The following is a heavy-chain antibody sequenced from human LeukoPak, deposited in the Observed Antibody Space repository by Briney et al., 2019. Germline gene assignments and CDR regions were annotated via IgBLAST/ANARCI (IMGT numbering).Heavy chain of an antibody. CDR2: IYHTGST. V-gene: IGHV4-38-2*02. D-gene: IGHD4-17*01. Sequence: SGTLSLTCTVSGGSISSYYWSWIRQPPGKGLEWIGSIYHTGSTYYNPSLKSRVTISVDTSKNQFSLNLSSVTAADTAVYYCARDAGTVTTPFDYWGQGTLVTVSS. J-gene: IGHJ4*02. CDR3: ARDAGTVTTPFDY. CDR1: GGSISSYY.